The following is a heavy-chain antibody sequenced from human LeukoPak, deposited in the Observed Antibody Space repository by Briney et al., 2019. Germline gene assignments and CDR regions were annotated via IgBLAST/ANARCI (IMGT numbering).Heavy chain of an antibody. CDR1: GGSISSGDYY. J-gene: IGHJ4*02. V-gene: IGHV4-30-4*01. Sequence: PSETLSLTCTVSGGSISSGDYYWSWIRQPPGTGLEWIGYIYYSGSTYYNPSLKSRVTISVHTSKNQFSLKLSSVTAADTAVYYCAREGYGEQDFDYWGQGTLVTVSS. D-gene: IGHD4-17*01. CDR3: AREGYGEQDFDY. CDR2: IYYSGST.